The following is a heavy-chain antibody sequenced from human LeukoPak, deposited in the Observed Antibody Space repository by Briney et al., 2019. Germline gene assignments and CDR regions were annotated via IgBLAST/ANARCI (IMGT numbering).Heavy chain of an antibody. Sequence: GGSLRLSCAASGFTFSSYAMSWVRQAPGKGLEWVSVISGSGGSTYYADSAKGRFTISRDNSKNTLYLQMNSLRAEDTAVYYCARSERGCSGGSCYSSMDYWGQGTLVTVSS. J-gene: IGHJ4*02. CDR1: GFTFSSYA. CDR2: ISGSGGST. D-gene: IGHD2-15*01. V-gene: IGHV3-23*01. CDR3: ARSERGCSGGSCYSSMDY.